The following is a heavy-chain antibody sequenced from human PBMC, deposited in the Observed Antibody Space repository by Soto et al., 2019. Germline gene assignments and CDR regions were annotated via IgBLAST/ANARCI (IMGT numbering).Heavy chain of an antibody. CDR3: ARDQVTDSARRLNRLDYYGMDV. Sequence: GGSLRLSCAASGFTFSSYAMRWVRQAPGKGLEWVAVISYDGSNKYYADSVKGRFTISRDNSKNTLYLQMNSLRAEDTAVYYWARDQVTDSARRLNRLDYYGMDVWGQGTTVTVSS. J-gene: IGHJ6*02. V-gene: IGHV3-30-3*01. CDR1: GFTFSSYA. D-gene: IGHD5-18*01. CDR2: ISYDGSNK.